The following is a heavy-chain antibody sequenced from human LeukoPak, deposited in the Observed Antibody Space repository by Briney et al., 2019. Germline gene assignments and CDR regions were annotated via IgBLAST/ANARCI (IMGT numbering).Heavy chain of an antibody. D-gene: IGHD2-21*01. J-gene: IGHJ5*02. V-gene: IGHV4-59*01. CDR3: ARGRQSHSFRLDP. CDR1: GGSISSYY. Sequence: SETLSLTCTVSGGSISSYYWSWIRQPPGKGLEWIGYIYYSGSTNYNPSLKSRVTISVDTSKNQFSLKLSSVTAADTAVYYCARGRQSHSFRLDPWGQGTLVTVSS. CDR2: IYYSGST.